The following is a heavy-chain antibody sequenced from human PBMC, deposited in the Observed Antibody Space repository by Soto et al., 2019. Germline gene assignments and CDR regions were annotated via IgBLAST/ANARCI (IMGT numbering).Heavy chain of an antibody. Sequence: GSLRLSCAASGFTFSSYWMSWVRQAPGKGLEWVANIKQDGSEKYYVDSVKGRFTISRDNAKNSLYLQMNSLRAEDTAVYYCAREGYCSGGSCYNGRFYWGQGTLVTVSS. CDR2: IKQDGSEK. J-gene: IGHJ4*02. D-gene: IGHD2-15*01. CDR1: GFTFSSYW. V-gene: IGHV3-7*01. CDR3: AREGYCSGGSCYNGRFY.